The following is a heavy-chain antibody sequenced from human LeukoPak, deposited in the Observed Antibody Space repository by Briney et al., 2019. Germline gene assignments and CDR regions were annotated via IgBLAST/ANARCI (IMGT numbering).Heavy chain of an antibody. CDR2: INPNSGGT. D-gene: IGHD4-17*01. Sequence: ASVKVSCKASGYTFTGYYMHWVRQAPGQGLEWMGWINPNSGGTNYAQKFQGRVTMTRDTSISTAYMELSRLRSDDTAVYYCARSGPRYGDKGWFDPWGQGTLVTVSS. V-gene: IGHV1-2*02. CDR1: GYTFTGYY. CDR3: ARSGPRYGDKGWFDP. J-gene: IGHJ5*02.